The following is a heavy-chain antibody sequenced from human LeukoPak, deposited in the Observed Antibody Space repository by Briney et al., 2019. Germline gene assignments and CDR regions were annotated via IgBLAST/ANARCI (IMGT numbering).Heavy chain of an antibody. CDR3: ASGDGYLQPY. Sequence: GGSLRLSCAASGFSFSGKFMSWVPQAPGKGLEWVSIIHYDGKIRYAGSVGGRFTIYRDDSENTLFLQMNSLRVDDTAVYFCASGDGYLQPYWGQGTLVTVSS. V-gene: IGHV3-53*01. CDR2: IHYDGKI. J-gene: IGHJ4*02. D-gene: IGHD2-21*01. CDR1: GFSFSGKF.